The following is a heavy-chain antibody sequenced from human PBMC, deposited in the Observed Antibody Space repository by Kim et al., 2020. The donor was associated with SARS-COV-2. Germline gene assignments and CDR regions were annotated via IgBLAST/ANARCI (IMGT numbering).Heavy chain of an antibody. D-gene: IGHD1-26*01. V-gene: IGHV1-46*01. CDR2: INPSDGVT. CDR3: ARERRPSRGSRFYFEY. Sequence: ASVKVSCKASGYSLTSYYMNWVRQAPGQGLEWVGVINPSDGVTSYAQNFQGRITMTRDTSTSTVYMQLSSLRSEDTALYFCARERRPSRGSRFYFEYWGQGTLVTVSS. CDR1: GYSLTSYY. J-gene: IGHJ4*02.